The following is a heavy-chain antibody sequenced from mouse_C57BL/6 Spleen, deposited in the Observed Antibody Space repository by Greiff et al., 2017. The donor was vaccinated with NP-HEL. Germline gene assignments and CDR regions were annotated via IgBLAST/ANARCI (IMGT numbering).Heavy chain of an antibody. CDR3: TRAGIYYYGSSFFDY. Sequence: QVQLKESGAELVRPGASVTLSCKASGYTFTDYEMHWVKQTPVHGLEWIGAIDPETGGTAYNQKFKGKAILTADKSSSTAYMERRSLTSEDSAVFDCTRAGIYYYGSSFFDYWGQGTTLTVSS. D-gene: IGHD1-1*01. J-gene: IGHJ2*01. CDR2: IDPETGGT. CDR1: GYTFTDYE. V-gene: IGHV1-15*01.